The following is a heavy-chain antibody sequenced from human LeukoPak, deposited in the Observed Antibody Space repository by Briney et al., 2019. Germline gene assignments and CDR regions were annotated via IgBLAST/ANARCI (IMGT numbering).Heavy chain of an antibody. J-gene: IGHJ3*02. CDR1: GGSISSSSYY. CDR2: IYDSGST. CDR3: ARVRMVRGYAFDI. V-gene: IGHV4-61*05. D-gene: IGHD3-10*01. Sequence: PSETLSLTCTVSGGSISSSSYYWGWIRQPPGKGLEWIGNIYDSGSTKYNSSLKSRVTISVDTSKNQFSLKLSSVTAADTAVFYCARVRMVRGYAFDIWGLGTMVSVSS.